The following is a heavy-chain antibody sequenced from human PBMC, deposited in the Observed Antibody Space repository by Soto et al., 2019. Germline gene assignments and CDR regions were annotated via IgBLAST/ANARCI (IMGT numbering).Heavy chain of an antibody. D-gene: IGHD4-17*01. Sequence: EVQLVESGGGLVQPGGSLRLSCAASGFTFSSYSMNWVRQAPGKGLEWVSYISSSSSTIYYADSVKGRFTISRVNAKNSLYLQMNSLRDEDTAVYYCARDLSYGDYEVANYWGQGTLVTVSS. J-gene: IGHJ4*02. V-gene: IGHV3-48*02. CDR1: GFTFSSYS. CDR2: ISSSSSTI. CDR3: ARDLSYGDYEVANY.